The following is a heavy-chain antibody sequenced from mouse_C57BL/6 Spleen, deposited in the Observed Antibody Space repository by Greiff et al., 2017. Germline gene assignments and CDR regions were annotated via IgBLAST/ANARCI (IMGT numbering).Heavy chain of an antibody. D-gene: IGHD1-1*01. J-gene: IGHJ2*01. CDR2: IDPSDSYT. Sequence: VQLQQPGAELVKPGASVKLSCKASGYTFTSYWMPWVKQRPGQGLEWIGEIDPSDSYTNYNQKFKGKATLTVDTSSSTAYMQLSSLTSEDSAVYYCARCAVVAPGYFDYWGQGTTLTVS. CDR1: GYTFTSYW. V-gene: IGHV1-50*01. CDR3: ARCAVVAPGYFDY.